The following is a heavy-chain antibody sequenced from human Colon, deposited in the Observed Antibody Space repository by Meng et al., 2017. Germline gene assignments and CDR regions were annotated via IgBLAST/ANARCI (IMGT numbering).Heavy chain of an antibody. CDR1: RFALNDA. V-gene: IGHV3-23*01. D-gene: IGHD4-17*01. CDR3: AKDRLYGDGIWDFDL. CDR2: IEPGDVKT. Sequence: EVQVLEAGGGLAKPGGSRGLSCPASRFALNDAMSWVRQAPGKGLEWVSGIEPGDVKTYADSVKGRFAISRDSSTRTVYLQLNSLRADDTATYYCAKDRLYGDGIWDFDLWGRGTLVTVSS. J-gene: IGHJ2*01.